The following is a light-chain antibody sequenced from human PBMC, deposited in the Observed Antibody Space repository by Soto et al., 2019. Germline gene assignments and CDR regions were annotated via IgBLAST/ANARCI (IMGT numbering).Light chain of an antibody. J-gene: IGKJ1*01. CDR2: DVS. CDR3: QHYNSYSEA. V-gene: IGKV1-5*01. Sequence: DIQMTQSPSNLSASVGDRVSITCRASQSISSWLAWYQQKPGKAPKLLIYDVSSLESGVPSRFSGSGSGTEFTLTISSLQPDDFATYYCQHYNSYSEAFGQGTKVDI. CDR1: QSISSW.